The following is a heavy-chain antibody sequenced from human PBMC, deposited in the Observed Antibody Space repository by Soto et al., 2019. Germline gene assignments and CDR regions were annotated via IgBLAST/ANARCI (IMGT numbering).Heavy chain of an antibody. J-gene: IGHJ4*02. Sequence: GASVKVSCKASGYTFSSHYMHWVRQAPGQGLEWMGIINPSGGSTVYAQKFQGRVTMTRDTSTSTVYMELSSLTSEDTAVYYCARDDVLVPSALYYFNYWGQGTQVTVSS. CDR1: GYTFSSHY. CDR2: INPSGGST. V-gene: IGHV1-46*01. CDR3: ARDDVLVPSALYYFNY. D-gene: IGHD2-15*01.